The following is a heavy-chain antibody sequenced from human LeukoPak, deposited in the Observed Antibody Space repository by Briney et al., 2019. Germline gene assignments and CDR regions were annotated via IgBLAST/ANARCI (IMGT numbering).Heavy chain of an antibody. J-gene: IGHJ4*02. CDR1: GGSISSGGYY. D-gene: IGHD1-26*01. CDR3: ARGLVGATSGPFDY. V-gene: IGHV4-31*03. Sequence: SQTLSLTCTVSGGSISSGGYYWSWIRQHPGKGLEWIGYIYSSGSAYYSPSLKSRVTISGDTSKNQFSLKLSSVTAADTAVYYCARGLVGATSGPFDYWGQGTLVTVSS. CDR2: IYSSGSA.